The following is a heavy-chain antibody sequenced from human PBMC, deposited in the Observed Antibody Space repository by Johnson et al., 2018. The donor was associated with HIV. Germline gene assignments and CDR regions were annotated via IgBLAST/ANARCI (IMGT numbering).Heavy chain of an antibody. Sequence: VQLVESGGGLVKPGASLRLSCAASGFTFSSYAMSWVRQAPGKGLEWVSAISGSGGSTYYADSVKGRFTISRDNSRNMLYLQMNSLRPEDTAVYYCARDGRDLVTRGGSDVWGPGTVVTVSS. CDR3: ARDGRDLVTRGGSDV. CDR2: ISGSGGST. D-gene: IGHD5-18*01. CDR1: GFTFSSYA. V-gene: IGHV3-23*04. J-gene: IGHJ3*01.